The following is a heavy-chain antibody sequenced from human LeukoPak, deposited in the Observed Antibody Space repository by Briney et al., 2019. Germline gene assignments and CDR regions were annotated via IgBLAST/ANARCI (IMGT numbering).Heavy chain of an antibody. CDR3: ARALLHYYDSSGYFDY. CDR1: GGSISSGGYS. J-gene: IGHJ4*02. Sequence: PSQTLSLTCAVSGGSISSGGYSWSWIRQPPGKGLEWIGYIYHSGSTYYNPSLKSRVTISVDRSKNQFSLKLSSVTAADTAVYYCARALLHYYDSSGYFDYWGQGTLVTVSS. D-gene: IGHD3-22*01. CDR2: IYHSGST. V-gene: IGHV4-30-2*01.